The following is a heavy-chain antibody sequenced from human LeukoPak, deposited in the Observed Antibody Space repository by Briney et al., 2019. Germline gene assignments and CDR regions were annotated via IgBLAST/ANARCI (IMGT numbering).Heavy chain of an antibody. V-gene: IGHV3-33*01. D-gene: IGHD2-21*02. CDR2: IWYDGSNK. CDR1: GFTFSSYG. Sequence: GGSLRLSCAASGFTFSSYGMHWVRQAPGKGLEWVAVIWYDGSNKYYADSVKGRFTISRDNSKNTLYLQMNSLRAEDTAVYYCARVRYINSVDCGGDCYPDYWGQGTLVTVSS. J-gene: IGHJ4*02. CDR3: ARVRYINSVDCGGDCYPDY.